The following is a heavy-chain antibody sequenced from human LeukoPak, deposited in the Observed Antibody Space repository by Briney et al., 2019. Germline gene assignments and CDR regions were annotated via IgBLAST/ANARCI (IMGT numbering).Heavy chain of an antibody. J-gene: IGHJ4*02. V-gene: IGHV4-59*12. Sequence: PSETLSLTCTVSGGSISSYYWSWIRQPPGKGLEWIGFIYYSGSTNYNPSLKSRVTISADTSKNQFSLRLSSVTAADTAVYYCARAVPGWSYFDYWGQGTLVTVSS. CDR1: GGSISSYY. CDR3: ARAVPGWSYFDY. D-gene: IGHD6-19*01. CDR2: IYYSGST.